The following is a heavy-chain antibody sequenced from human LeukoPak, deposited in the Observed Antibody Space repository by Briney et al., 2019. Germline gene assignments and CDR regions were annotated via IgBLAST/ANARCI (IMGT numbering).Heavy chain of an antibody. CDR2: ISSSSSTI. CDR3: ARAQIPYSSSWPVDY. J-gene: IGHJ4*02. D-gene: IGHD6-13*01. V-gene: IGHV3-48*01. Sequence: GGSLRLSRAASGFTFSSYSMNWVRQAPGKGLEWVSYISSSSSTIYYADSVKGRFTISRDNAKNSLYLQMNSLRAEDTAVYYCARAQIPYSSSWPVDYWGQGTLVTVSS. CDR1: GFTFSSYS.